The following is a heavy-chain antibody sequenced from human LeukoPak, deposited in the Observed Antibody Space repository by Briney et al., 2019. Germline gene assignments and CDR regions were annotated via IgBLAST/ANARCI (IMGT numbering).Heavy chain of an antibody. J-gene: IGHJ4*02. CDR2: INPKNGDT. V-gene: IGHV1-18*01. CDR3: ARDLGNGSESYYIQGDFDY. CDR1: GYTFTDYY. D-gene: IGHD3-10*01. Sequence: ASVKVSCKASGYTFTDYYIHWVRQAPGQGLEWMGWINPKNGDTNYAQKLQGRVTMTTDTSTSTAYMELRSLRSDDTAVYYCARDLGNGSESYYIQGDFDYWGQGTLVTVSS.